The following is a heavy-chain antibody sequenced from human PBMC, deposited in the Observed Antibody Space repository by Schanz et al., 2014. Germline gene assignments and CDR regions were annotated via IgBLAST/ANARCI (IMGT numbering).Heavy chain of an antibody. V-gene: IGHV1-2*04. J-gene: IGHJ4*02. CDR2: INPNSGTT. Sequence: QVLQVQSGSELKKPGASVKVSCKASGYTFTSDSMHWVRQAPGQGLEWMGWINPNSGTTNYAQKFQGWVTMTRDTSISTAYMELSSLRSEDTAVYYCASSGAGYSSSWDFDYWGQGTLVTVSS. CDR1: GYTFTSDS. D-gene: IGHD6-13*01. CDR3: ASSGAGYSSSWDFDY.